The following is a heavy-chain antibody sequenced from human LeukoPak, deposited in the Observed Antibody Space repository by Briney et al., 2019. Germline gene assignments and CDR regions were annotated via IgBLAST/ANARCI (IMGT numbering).Heavy chain of an antibody. Sequence: SETLSLTCAVSGPSFFSGYYWSWIRQPPGKGLEWIGEIHHGGSTNYNPSLKKRVTMSVDTSKNQFSLQVTSVAAADTAIYYCASVCRGSYTIDFWGQGTLVTVSS. V-gene: IGHV4-34*01. CDR1: GPSFFSGYY. J-gene: IGHJ4*02. D-gene: IGHD3-10*01. CDR3: ASVCRGSYTIDF. CDR2: IHHGGST.